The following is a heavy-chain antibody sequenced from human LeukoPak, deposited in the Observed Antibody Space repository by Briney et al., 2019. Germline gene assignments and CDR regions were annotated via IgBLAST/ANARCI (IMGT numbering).Heavy chain of an antibody. V-gene: IGHV4-59*01. J-gene: IGHJ4*02. CDR1: GGSISSYY. CDR3: ARRRYNYDY. CDR2: IYHSGNT. D-gene: IGHD5-18*01. Sequence: SETLSLTCTVSGGSISSYYWSWIRQPPGKGLEWIGYIYHSGNTIYNPSLKNRGSISIDTSMHQVALNLSSVTAADTAVDYAARRRYNYDYWRQGTLVTVSS.